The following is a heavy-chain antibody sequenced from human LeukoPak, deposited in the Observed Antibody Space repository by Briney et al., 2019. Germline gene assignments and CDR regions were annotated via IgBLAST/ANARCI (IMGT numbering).Heavy chain of an antibody. CDR3: AIGSSSIDYFDY. D-gene: IGHD6-6*01. V-gene: IGHV1-2*02. CDR2: INPNSGST. CDR1: GYTFTGYY. J-gene: IGHJ4*02. Sequence: ASVKVSCKASGYTFTGYYMHWVRQAPGQGLEWMGWINPNSGSTNYAQKFQGRVTMTRDTSISTAYMELSRLRSDDTAAYYCAIGSSSIDYFDYWGQGTLVTVSS.